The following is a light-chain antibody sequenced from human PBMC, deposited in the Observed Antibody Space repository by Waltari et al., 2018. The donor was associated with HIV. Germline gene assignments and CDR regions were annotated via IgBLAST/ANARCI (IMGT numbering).Light chain of an antibody. CDR2: EVS. CDR3: SSYTSSSTPVV. CDR1: SSAVGGYNY. Sequence: QSALTQPASVSGSPGQSITISCTGTSSAVGGYNYVSWYQQHPGKAPKLMIYEVSNRPPGVSNRFSGSKSGNTASPTISGLQAEDEADYYCSSYTSSSTPVVFGGGTKLTVL. V-gene: IGLV2-14*01. J-gene: IGLJ2*01.